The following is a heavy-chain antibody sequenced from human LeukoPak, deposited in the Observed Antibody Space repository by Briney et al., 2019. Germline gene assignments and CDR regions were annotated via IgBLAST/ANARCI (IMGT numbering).Heavy chain of an antibody. D-gene: IGHD3-22*01. CDR3: ARGPPYYYDSSGFYFDY. Sequence: SVKVSCKASGGTFSSYAISWVRQAPGLGLEWMGGIIPVFGTANYAQKFQGRVTITTDESTSTAYMELSSLRSEDTAVYYCARGPPYYYDSSGFYFDYWGQGTLVTVSS. CDR2: IIPVFGTA. CDR1: GGTFSSYA. J-gene: IGHJ4*02. V-gene: IGHV1-69*05.